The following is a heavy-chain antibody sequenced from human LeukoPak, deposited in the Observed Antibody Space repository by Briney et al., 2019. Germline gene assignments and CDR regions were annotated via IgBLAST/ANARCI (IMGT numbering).Heavy chain of an antibody. CDR3: ARIHNTALYF. J-gene: IGHJ4*02. CDR2: IHSSGTT. Sequence: PSETLSLTCSVSGDYISGFYWSWIRQPPGKGLEWIGYIHSSGTTNYNPSLKSRVTMSVDISNNQFSLDVTSVTTDDTAVYYCARIHNTALYFWGRGSLVTVSS. D-gene: IGHD1-1*01. V-gene: IGHV4-59*01. CDR1: GDYISGFY.